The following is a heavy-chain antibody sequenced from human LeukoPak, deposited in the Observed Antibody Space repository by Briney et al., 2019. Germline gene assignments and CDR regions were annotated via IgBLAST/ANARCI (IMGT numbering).Heavy chain of an antibody. J-gene: IGHJ6*02. D-gene: IGHD5-12*01. Sequence: QPGGSLRLSCAASGFTFDNYNLHWVRQAPGRGLEWVSGISWNSGNTGYADSVKGRFTISKDNSKNTLYLQMNSLRAEDTAVYYCARDLYVDIVAPSGMDVWGQGTTVTVSS. V-gene: IGHV3-9*01. CDR2: ISWNSGNT. CDR3: ARDLYVDIVAPSGMDV. CDR1: GFTFDNYN.